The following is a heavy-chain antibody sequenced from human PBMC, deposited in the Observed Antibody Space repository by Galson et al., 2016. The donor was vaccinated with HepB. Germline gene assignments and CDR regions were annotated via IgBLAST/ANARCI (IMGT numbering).Heavy chain of an antibody. Sequence: SLRLSCAASGFTFNTYAMSWVRQAPGKGLEWVSGTSGSGDSTYYTDSVKGRFTISRDNSKNTLSPQMSSLRKEGTAVYHCAKERGYTYGFPEDAFDIWGQGTMVTVSS. J-gene: IGHJ3*02. CDR2: TSGSGDST. D-gene: IGHD5-18*01. CDR3: AKERGYTYGFPEDAFDI. CDR1: GFTFNTYA. V-gene: IGHV3-23*01.